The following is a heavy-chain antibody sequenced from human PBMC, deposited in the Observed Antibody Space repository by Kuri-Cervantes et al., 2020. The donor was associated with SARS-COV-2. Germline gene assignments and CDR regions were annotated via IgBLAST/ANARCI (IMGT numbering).Heavy chain of an antibody. J-gene: IGHJ3*01. CDR1: GGTFSSYA. CDR2: IIPILGTA. Sequence: SVKVSCKASGGTFSSYAISWVRQAPGQGLEWMGRIIPILGTANYAQKFQGRVTITRNTSISTAYMELSSLRSEDTAVYYCVTDLTANNWDPDAFDAWGQGTMVTVSS. CDR3: VTDLTANNWDPDAFDA. D-gene: IGHD1-1*01. V-gene: IGHV1-69*04.